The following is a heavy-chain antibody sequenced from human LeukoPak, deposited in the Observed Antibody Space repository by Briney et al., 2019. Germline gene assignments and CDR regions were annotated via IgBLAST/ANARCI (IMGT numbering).Heavy chain of an antibody. V-gene: IGHV4-59*01. Sequence: SETLSLTCSVSGGSISSYYWSWIRQPPGKGLEWKGYIYYSGSTNYNPSLKSRVTISVDTSKNQFSLKLSSVTAADTAVYYCARDSYYDSSGYYYWGQGTLVTVSS. D-gene: IGHD3-22*01. J-gene: IGHJ4*02. CDR2: IYYSGST. CDR1: GGSISSYY. CDR3: ARDSYYDSSGYYY.